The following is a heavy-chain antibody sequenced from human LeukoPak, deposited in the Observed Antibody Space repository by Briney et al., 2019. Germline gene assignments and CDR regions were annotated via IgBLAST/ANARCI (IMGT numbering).Heavy chain of an antibody. J-gene: IGHJ1*01. V-gene: IGHV4-31*03. CDR1: GGPIRSRAYF. CDR3: ARGGTSANCQH. Sequence: NPSHTLSLTCTVSGGPIRSRAYFWRWIRQRPGKGLEWIGYIYYRGITHYNPSLQSRVSIYVDTSQNQFSLKLSSVTAADTAVYYCARGGTSANCQHWGQGTRLTVSS. CDR2: IYYRGIT.